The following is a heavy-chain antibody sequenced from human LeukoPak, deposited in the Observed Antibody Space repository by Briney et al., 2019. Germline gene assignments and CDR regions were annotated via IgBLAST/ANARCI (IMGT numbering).Heavy chain of an antibody. CDR2: ISHSGRP. J-gene: IGHJ4*02. D-gene: IGHD6-19*01. V-gene: IGHV4-61*05. Sequence: SETLSLTCAVSGDSITSGNNYWGWLRQPPGMGREWIGYISHSGRPYYNPSLRRRVTVSVDKAKNEFSLRLTSVTAADAAVFFCAKVTGRPYSSSYIDTWGQGTLVTVSS. CDR1: GDSITSGNNY. CDR3: AKVTGRPYSSSYIDT.